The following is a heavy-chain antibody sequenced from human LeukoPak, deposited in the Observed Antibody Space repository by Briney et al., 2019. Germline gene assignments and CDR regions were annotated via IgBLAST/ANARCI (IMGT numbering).Heavy chain of an antibody. V-gene: IGHV3-48*03. D-gene: IGHD3-10*01. Sequence: PGGSLRLSCAASGFTFSSYEMNWVRQAPGKGLEWVSYISSSGSTIYYADSVKGRFTISRDNAKNSLYLQMNSLRAEDTAVYYCARGCRGHIWFGTRGGYYYYMDVWGKGTTVTVSS. CDR1: GFTFSSYE. CDR3: ARGCRGHIWFGTRGGYYYYMDV. CDR2: ISSSGSTI. J-gene: IGHJ6*03.